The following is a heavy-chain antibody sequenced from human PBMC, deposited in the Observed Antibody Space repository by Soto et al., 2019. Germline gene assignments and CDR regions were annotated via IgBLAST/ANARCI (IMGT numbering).Heavy chain of an antibody. CDR2: IIPVFGTA. D-gene: IGHD1-26*01. Sequence: QVQLVQSGADVKKPGSSVKVSCKASGGVFRNYAINWVRQAPGQGLEWMGGIIPVFGTADYPQKFQGRVTITADESTTTAYMELTSLKTADTAVYFCARELWGSYPFDSWGQGTLVTVAS. CDR3: ARELWGSYPFDS. CDR1: GGVFRNYA. J-gene: IGHJ5*01. V-gene: IGHV1-69*01.